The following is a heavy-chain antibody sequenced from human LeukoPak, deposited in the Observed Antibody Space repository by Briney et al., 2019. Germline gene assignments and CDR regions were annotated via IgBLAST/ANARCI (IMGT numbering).Heavy chain of an antibody. CDR3: ARVGIELWTYFDY. D-gene: IGHD5-18*01. J-gene: IGHJ4*02. V-gene: IGHV4-59*11. Sequence: SETLSLTCTVSGGSISSHYWSWIRQLPGKGLEWIGYIYYSGSTNYNPSLKSRVTISIDSSKNQFSLKLSSVTAADTAVYYCARVGIELWTYFDYWGQGTLVTVSS. CDR2: IYYSGST. CDR1: GGSISSHY.